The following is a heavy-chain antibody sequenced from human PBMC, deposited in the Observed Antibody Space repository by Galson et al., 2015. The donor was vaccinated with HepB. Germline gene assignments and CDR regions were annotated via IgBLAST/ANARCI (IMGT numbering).Heavy chain of an antibody. CDR2: ISGSGGST. CDR1: GFTFSSYA. CDR3: ARDPDSSGWYGPGGY. D-gene: IGHD6-19*01. J-gene: IGHJ4*02. V-gene: IGHV3-23*01. Sequence: SLRLSCAASGFTFSSYAMSWVRQAPGKGLEWVSAISGSGGSTYYADSVRGRFTISRDKAKNSLYLQMNSLRAEDTAVYYCARDPDSSGWYGPGGYWGQGTLVTVSS.